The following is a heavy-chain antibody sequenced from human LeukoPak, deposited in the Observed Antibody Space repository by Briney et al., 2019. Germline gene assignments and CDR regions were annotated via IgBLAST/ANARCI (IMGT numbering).Heavy chain of an antibody. D-gene: IGHD4/OR15-4a*01. J-gene: IGHJ4*02. CDR2: INHGGST. Sequence: SETLSLTCAVDGGSLSGYYWSWIRQSPGKGLEWIGEINHGGSTNYNPSLKSRVTMSVDTSKNHFSLKLSSVTAADTAVYFCAREGRMSMGIEYWGQGTLITVSS. CDR3: AREGRMSMGIEY. CDR1: GGSLSGYY. V-gene: IGHV4-34*01.